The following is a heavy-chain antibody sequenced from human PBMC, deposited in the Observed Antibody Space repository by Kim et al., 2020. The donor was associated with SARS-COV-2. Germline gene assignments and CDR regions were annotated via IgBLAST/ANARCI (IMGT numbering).Heavy chain of an antibody. Sequence: SETLSLTCAVYGGSFSGYYWSWIRQPPGKGLEWIGEINHSGSTNYNPSLKSRVTISVDTSKNQFSLKLSSVTAADTAVYYCARTKMKYYYGSGSYLGYGMDVWGQGTTVTVSS. CDR1: GGSFSGYY. CDR2: INHSGST. J-gene: IGHJ6*02. D-gene: IGHD3-10*01. V-gene: IGHV4-34*01. CDR3: ARTKMKYYYGSGSYLGYGMDV.